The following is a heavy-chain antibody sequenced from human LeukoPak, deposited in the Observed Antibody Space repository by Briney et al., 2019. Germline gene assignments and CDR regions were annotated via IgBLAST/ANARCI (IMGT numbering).Heavy chain of an antibody. CDR1: GFTFSSYS. CDR2: ISSSSTYI. D-gene: IGHD5-12*01. CDR3: ARGGYSGYDSVPGY. Sequence: GGSLRLSCAASGFTFSSYSMNWVRQAPGKGLEWVSFISSSSTYIHYADSVKGRFTISRDNAENSMYLQMSSLRAEDTAVYYCARGGYSGYDSVPGYWGQGTLVTVSS. V-gene: IGHV3-21*01. J-gene: IGHJ4*02.